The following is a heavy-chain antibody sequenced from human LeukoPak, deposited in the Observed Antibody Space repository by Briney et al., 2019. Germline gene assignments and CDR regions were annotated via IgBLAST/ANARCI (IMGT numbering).Heavy chain of an antibody. CDR3: AKDIPPGG. J-gene: IGHJ4*02. CDR1: GFTFSNSA. V-gene: IGHV3-21*04. Sequence: PGGSLRLSCAASGFTFSNSAMNWVRQAPGKGLEWVSSINNIASHIYYVDSVKGRFTISRDNAKNSLYLQMNSLRAEDTALYYCAKDIPPGGWGQGTLVTVSS. D-gene: IGHD2-21*01. CDR2: INNIASHI.